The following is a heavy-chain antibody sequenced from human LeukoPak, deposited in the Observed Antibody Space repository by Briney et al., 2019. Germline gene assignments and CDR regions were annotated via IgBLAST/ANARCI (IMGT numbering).Heavy chain of an antibody. Sequence: GGSLRLSCAASGFTFSSYGMHWVRQAPGKGLEWVAVIWYDGSNKYYADSVKGRFTISRDNSKNTLYLQMNSLRAEDTAVYYCARRGPSPKEYYYFDYWGQGTLVTVSS. CDR1: GFTFSSYG. D-gene: IGHD2/OR15-2a*01. V-gene: IGHV3-33*01. J-gene: IGHJ4*02. CDR2: IWYDGSNK. CDR3: ARRGPSPKEYYYFDY.